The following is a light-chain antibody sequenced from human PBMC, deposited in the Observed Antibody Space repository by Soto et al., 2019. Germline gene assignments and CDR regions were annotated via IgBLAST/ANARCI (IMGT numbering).Light chain of an antibody. J-gene: IGKJ4*01. Sequence: DIQMTQSPSSLSASVGDRVTITCRASQDINNNLAWFQQKPGKVPKSLIYAASKLQSGVPSKFSGSGYGTDFTLTITSLQPEDFASYYCQQYSRYPLTFGGGTKVEIK. CDR3: QQYSRYPLT. V-gene: IGKV1-16*02. CDR2: AAS. CDR1: QDINNN.